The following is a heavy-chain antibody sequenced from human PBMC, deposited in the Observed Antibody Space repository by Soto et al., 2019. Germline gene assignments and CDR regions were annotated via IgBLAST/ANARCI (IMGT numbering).Heavy chain of an antibody. D-gene: IGHD3-3*01. J-gene: IGHJ4*02. CDR3: ARDHDFWSGCADY. CDR1: GFTFSSYS. V-gene: IGHV3-21*01. CDR2: ISSSSSYI. Sequence: GGSLRLSCAASGFTFSSYSMNWVRQAPGKGLEWVSSISSSSSYIYYADSVKGRFTISRDNAKNSLYLQMNSLRAEDTAVYYCARDHDFWSGCADYWGQGTLVTVSS.